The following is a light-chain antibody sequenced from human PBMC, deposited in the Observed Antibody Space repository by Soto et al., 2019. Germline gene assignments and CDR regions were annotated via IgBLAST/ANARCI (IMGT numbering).Light chain of an antibody. J-gene: IGKJ1*01. Sequence: EIVMTRSPGTLSASPGERATLSCRASQSVSSNLAWYQQKRGQAPRLLIYGASTRATGIPARFSGSGSGTEFTLTISSLQSEDFAVYYCQQYNYWPRTFGQGTKVDIK. CDR2: GAS. CDR1: QSVSSN. CDR3: QQYNYWPRT. V-gene: IGKV3-15*01.